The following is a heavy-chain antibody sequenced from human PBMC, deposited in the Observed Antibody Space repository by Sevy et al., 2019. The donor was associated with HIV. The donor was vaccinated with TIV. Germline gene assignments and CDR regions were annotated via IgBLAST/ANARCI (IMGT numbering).Heavy chain of an antibody. CDR2: ISAYNGNT. CDR1: GYTFTSYG. J-gene: IGHJ4*02. CDR3: ARHLGIAAAGTIDY. Sequence: ASVKVSCKASGYTFTSYGISWVRQAPGQGLEWMGWISAYNGNTNYAQKLQGRVTMTTDTSTSTAYMELRSLRSDDTAVYYSARHLGIAAAGTIDYWGQGTLVTVSS. V-gene: IGHV1-18*01. D-gene: IGHD6-13*01.